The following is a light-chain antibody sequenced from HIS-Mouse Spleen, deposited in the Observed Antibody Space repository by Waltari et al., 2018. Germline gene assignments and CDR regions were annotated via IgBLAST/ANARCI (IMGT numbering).Light chain of an antibody. Sequence: EIVMTQSPATLSVSPGERATLPCRASQSVSSNLAWYQQKPGQAPRLLIYGASTRATGIPARFSGSGSGTEFTLTISSLQSEDFAVYYCQQLNSYPPTFGQGTKVEIK. J-gene: IGKJ1*01. CDR2: GAS. CDR1: QSVSSN. V-gene: IGKV3-15*01. CDR3: QQLNSYPPT.